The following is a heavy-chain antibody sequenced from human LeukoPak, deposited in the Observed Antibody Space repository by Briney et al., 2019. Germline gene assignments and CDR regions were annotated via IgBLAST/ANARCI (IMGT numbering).Heavy chain of an antibody. V-gene: IGHV3-7*01. D-gene: IGHD2-15*01. CDR1: RFNSTSYW. CDR2: IKQDGSQK. Sequence: TGGSLRLSCAAHRFNSTSYWMDWGRQAPGKGQEWVASIKQDGSQKFYLGSVRGRFTISTDTAKNSLYLLMNSLRAEDTAVYYGASASSSSLLTLNNWGQGTLVTVSS. CDR3: ASASSSSLLTLNN. J-gene: IGHJ4*02.